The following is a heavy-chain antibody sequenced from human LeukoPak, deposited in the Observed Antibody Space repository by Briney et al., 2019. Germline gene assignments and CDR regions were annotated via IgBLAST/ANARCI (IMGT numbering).Heavy chain of an antibody. Sequence: GASVKVSCKASGGTFSSYAISWVRQAPGQGLEWMGGIIPIFGTANYAQKFQGRVTITTDESTSTAYMDLSSLRSEDTAVYYCARRFCSSTSCFGNWFDPWGQGTLVTVSS. V-gene: IGHV1-69*05. D-gene: IGHD2-2*01. CDR1: GGTFSSYA. CDR2: IIPIFGTA. J-gene: IGHJ5*02. CDR3: ARRFCSSTSCFGNWFDP.